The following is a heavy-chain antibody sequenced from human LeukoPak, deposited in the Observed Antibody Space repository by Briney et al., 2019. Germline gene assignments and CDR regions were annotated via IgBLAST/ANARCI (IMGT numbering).Heavy chain of an antibody. J-gene: IGHJ2*01. CDR1: EFTFSTYE. Sequence: GGSLRLSCAASEFTFSTYEMNWVRQAPGKGLEWLSHISGGGKTIYYGVSAKGRFTISRDNAKNSVFLHMNSLRADDTAVYYCVRVSRYSNYWSFDLWGRGALVTVSS. CDR2: ISGGGKTI. D-gene: IGHD4-11*01. V-gene: IGHV3-48*03. CDR3: VRVSRYSNYWSFDL.